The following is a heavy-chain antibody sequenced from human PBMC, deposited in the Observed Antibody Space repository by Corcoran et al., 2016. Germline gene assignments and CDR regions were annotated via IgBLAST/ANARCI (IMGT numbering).Heavy chain of an antibody. J-gene: IGHJ6*02. CDR3: ARKDTAMVKDYYYYGMDV. CDR1: GGTFSSYA. V-gene: IGHV1-69*01. CDR2: IIPIFGTA. D-gene: IGHD5-18*01. Sequence: QVQLVQSGAEVKKPGSSVKVSCKASGGTFSSYAISWVRQAPGQGLEWMGGIIPIFGTANYAQKFQGRVTITADESTSTAYMELSSLRSEDTAVYYCARKDTAMVKDYYYYGMDVWGQGTTVTVSS.